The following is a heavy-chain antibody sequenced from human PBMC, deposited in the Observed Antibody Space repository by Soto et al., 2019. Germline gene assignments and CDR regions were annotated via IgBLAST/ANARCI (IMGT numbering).Heavy chain of an antibody. V-gene: IGHV3-21*01. J-gene: IGHJ5*02. D-gene: IGHD3-22*01. Sequence: EVQLVESGGGLVKPGGSLRLSCAASGFTFSSYSMNWVRQAPGKGLEWVSSISSSSSYIYYADSVKGRFTISRDNAKNSLQLQMNSLRAEDTAVYYWARGLYYYDSSGYYSPWGQGTLVTVSS. CDR1: GFTFSSYS. CDR3: ARGLYYYDSSGYYSP. CDR2: ISSSSSYI.